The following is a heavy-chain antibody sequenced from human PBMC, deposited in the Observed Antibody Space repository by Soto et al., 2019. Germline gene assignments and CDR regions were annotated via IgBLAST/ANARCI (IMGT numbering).Heavy chain of an antibody. Sequence: QVQLVQSGAEVKKPGASVKVSCKASGYTFTSYYIHCVRQAPGQGLEWLGVINPSGGSTSYAQKFQGRVTMTRDTSTSTHYMELSSLRAEDTAVYYCARVRGGELYDGMDVWGQGTTVTVSS. CDR2: INPSGGST. CDR1: GYTFTSYY. J-gene: IGHJ6*02. CDR3: ARVRGGELYDGMDV. V-gene: IGHV1-46*01. D-gene: IGHD3-10*01.